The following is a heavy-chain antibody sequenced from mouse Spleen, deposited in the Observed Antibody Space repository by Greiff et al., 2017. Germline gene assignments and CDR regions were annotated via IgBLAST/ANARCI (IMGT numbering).Heavy chain of an antibody. J-gene: IGHJ2*01. D-gene: IGHD3-3*01. CDR1: GYTFTSYW. CDR3: ARWAGFDY. CDR2: IDPSDSYT. V-gene: IGHV1-69*01. Sequence: VQLQQPGAELVMPGASVKLSCKASGYTFTSYWMHWVKQRPGQGLEWIGEIDPSDSYTNYNQKFKGKATLTVDKSSSTAYMQLSSLTSEDSAVYYCARWAGFDYWGQGTTLTVSS.